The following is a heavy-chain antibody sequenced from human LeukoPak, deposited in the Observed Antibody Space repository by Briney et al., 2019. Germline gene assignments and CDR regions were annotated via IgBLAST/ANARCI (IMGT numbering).Heavy chain of an antibody. CDR1: GFTVSSNY. V-gene: IGHV3-66*01. CDR3: ARELPFDY. J-gene: IGHJ4*02. Sequence: PGGSLRLSCAASGFTVSSNYMSWVRQAPGKGLEWVSVIYSGGSTNYADSVKGRFTISRDNAKNTLYLQMNSLRDEDTAVYYCARELPFDYWGQGTLVTVSS. CDR2: IYSGGST. D-gene: IGHD2-15*01.